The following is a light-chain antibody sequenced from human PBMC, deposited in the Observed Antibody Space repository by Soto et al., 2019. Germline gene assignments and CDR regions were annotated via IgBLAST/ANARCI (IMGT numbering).Light chain of an antibody. Sequence: DIVMTQSPDSLAVSLGERATINCKSSQSILYSSNNGNYLAWYQQKSGQPPKLLIYWASTRESGVPDRFSASGSGTDFTLTISSLQAEDVAVYYCQQYYSTPWTFGQGTTVEIK. V-gene: IGKV4-1*01. CDR3: QQYYSTPWT. CDR1: QSILYSSNNGNY. J-gene: IGKJ1*01. CDR2: WAS.